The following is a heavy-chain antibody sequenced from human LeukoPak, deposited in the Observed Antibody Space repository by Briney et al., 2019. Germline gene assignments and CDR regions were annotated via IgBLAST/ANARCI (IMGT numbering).Heavy chain of an antibody. CDR3: AREGDYVTYYYYGMDV. V-gene: IGHV3-48*03. CDR2: ISSSGSTI. J-gene: IGHJ6*02. Sequence: GGSLRLSCAASGFTFSSYEMDWVRQAPGKGLEWVSYISSSGSTIYYADSVKGRFTISRDNAKNSLYLQMNSLRAEDTAVYYCAREGDYVTYYYYGMDVWGQGTTVTVSS. D-gene: IGHD4-17*01. CDR1: GFTFSSYE.